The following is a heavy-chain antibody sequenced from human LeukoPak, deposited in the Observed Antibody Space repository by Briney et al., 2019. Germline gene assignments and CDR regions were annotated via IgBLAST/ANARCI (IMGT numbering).Heavy chain of an antibody. CDR2: IYYSGST. J-gene: IGHJ2*01. CDR1: GGSISSSSYY. V-gene: IGHV4-39*01. D-gene: IGHD2-2*01. Sequence: SGTLSLTCTVSGGSISSSSYYWGWIRQPPGKGLEWIGSIYYSGSTYYNPSLKSRVTISVDTSKNQFSLKLSSVTAADTAVYYCARQPRGVVVPAANWYFDLWGRGTLVTVSS. CDR3: ARQPRGVVVPAANWYFDL.